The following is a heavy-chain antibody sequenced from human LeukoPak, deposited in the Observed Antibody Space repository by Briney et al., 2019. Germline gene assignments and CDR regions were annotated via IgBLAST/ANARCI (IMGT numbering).Heavy chain of an antibody. CDR2: IYYSGST. V-gene: IGHV4-39*07. J-gene: IGHJ4*02. D-gene: IGHD3-22*01. CDR1: GGSISSSSYY. Sequence: SETLSLTCTVSGGSISSSSYYWGWIRQPPGKGLEWIGSIYYSGSTDYNPSLKSRVTISVDTSKNQFSLKLSSVTAADTAVYYCVREGYYYDSSGYGYFDYWGQGTLVTVSS. CDR3: VREGYYYDSSGYGYFDY.